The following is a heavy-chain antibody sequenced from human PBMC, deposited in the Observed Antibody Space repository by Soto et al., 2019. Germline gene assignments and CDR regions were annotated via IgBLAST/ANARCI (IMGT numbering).Heavy chain of an antibody. J-gene: IGHJ6*02. V-gene: IGHV4-39*01. D-gene: IGHD3-16*01. Sequence: SETLSLTCTVSGSSISSNSYYWAWIRQPPGKGLEWIANIYYSGTTYYNPSLKSRVTISVDTSKNQFSLKLSSVTAADSAVYYCARHKGGNYCGVDVWGQGTTVTVSS. CDR1: GSSISSNSYY. CDR3: ARHKGGNYCGVDV. CDR2: IYYSGTT.